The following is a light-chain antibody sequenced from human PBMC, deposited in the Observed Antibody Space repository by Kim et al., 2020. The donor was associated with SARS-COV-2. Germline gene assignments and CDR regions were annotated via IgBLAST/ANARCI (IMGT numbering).Light chain of an antibody. Sequence: EIVLTQSPGTLSLSPGEGATLSCRASQSVSNNYLAWYQQKPGQAPRLLIYGTSSRATGIPDRFSGSGSATDFTLTISRLEPEDFAFYYCQQYGSSPLTFGGGTKVYSK. CDR3: QQYGSSPLT. CDR1: QSVSNNY. V-gene: IGKV3-20*01. J-gene: IGKJ4*01. CDR2: GTS.